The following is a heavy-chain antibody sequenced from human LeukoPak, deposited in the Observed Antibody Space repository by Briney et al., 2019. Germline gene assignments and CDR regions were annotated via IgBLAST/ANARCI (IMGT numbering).Heavy chain of an antibody. V-gene: IGHV4-4*07. J-gene: IGHJ6*03. CDR1: GGSISSYY. CDR2: IYTSGST. CDR3: ARVNDGDRYYYYYYMDV. Sequence: SETLSLTCTVSGGSISSYYWSWIRQPAGKGLEWIGRIYTSGSTNYNPSLKSRVTMSVDTSKNQFSLKLSSVTAADTAVYYCARVNDGDRYYYYYYMDVWGKGTTVTVSS. D-gene: IGHD4-17*01.